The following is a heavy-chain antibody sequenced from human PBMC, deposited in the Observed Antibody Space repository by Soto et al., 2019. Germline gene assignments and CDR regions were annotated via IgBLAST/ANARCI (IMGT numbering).Heavy chain of an antibody. CDR1: GFTFSSYG. Sequence: GGSLRLSCAASGFTFSSYGMHWVRQAPGKGLEWVAVISYDGSNKYYADSVKGRFTISRDNSKNTLYLQMNSLRAEDTAVYYCAKVFVEWLSPYALDYWGQGTLVTVSS. CDR3: AKVFVEWLSPYALDY. D-gene: IGHD5-12*01. V-gene: IGHV3-30*18. J-gene: IGHJ4*02. CDR2: ISYDGSNK.